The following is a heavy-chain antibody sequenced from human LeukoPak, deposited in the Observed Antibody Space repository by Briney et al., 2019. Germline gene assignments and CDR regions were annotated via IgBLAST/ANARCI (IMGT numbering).Heavy chain of an antibody. CDR1: GGSISSYY. CDR3: ARDRRDYGDSYHYYYGMDV. D-gene: IGHD4-17*01. Sequence: SETLSLTCTVSGGSISSYYWSWIRQPPGKGLEWIGYIYYSGSTNYNPSLKSRVTISVDTSKNQFSLKLSSVTAADTAVYYCARDRRDYGDSYHYYYGMDVWGQGTTVTVSS. V-gene: IGHV4-59*01. J-gene: IGHJ6*02. CDR2: IYYSGST.